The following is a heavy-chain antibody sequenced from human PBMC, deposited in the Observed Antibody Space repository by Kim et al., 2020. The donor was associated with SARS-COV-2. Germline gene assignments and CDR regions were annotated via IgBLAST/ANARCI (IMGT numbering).Heavy chain of an antibody. CDR1: GGSISSYY. V-gene: IGHV4-59*08. Sequence: SDTLSLTCTVSGGSISSYYWSWIRQPPGMGLEWIGYIYYSGSTNYNPSLKSRVTISVDTSKNQFSLKLSSVTVADTAIYYCARGEYSSGWTFDYWGQGSLVTVSS. CDR2: IYYSGST. J-gene: IGHJ4*02. CDR3: ARGEYSSGWTFDY. D-gene: IGHD6-19*01.